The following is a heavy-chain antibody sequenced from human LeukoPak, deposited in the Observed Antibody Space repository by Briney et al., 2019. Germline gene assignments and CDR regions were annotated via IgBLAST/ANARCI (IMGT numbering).Heavy chain of an antibody. V-gene: IGHV3-23*01. CDR2: ISGSSEKT. CDR1: GFAFSSHA. Sequence: RGSLRLSCAASGFAFSSHAMTWVRQAPGKGLEWVSSISGSSEKTYYADSVKGRFTISRDSSQKILNLQMNNLRVEDTAIYYCARGSTYDFWSGDALDVWGQGTMVTVAS. CDR3: ARGSTYDFWSGDALDV. D-gene: IGHD3-3*01. J-gene: IGHJ3*01.